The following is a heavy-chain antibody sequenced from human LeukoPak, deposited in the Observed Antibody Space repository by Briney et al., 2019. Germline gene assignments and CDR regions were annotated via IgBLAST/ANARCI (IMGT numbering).Heavy chain of an antibody. CDR3: ARVDGYSSGWGWFDP. CDR2: ISAYNGNR. J-gene: IGHJ5*02. CDR1: GYTFTSYA. V-gene: IGHV1-18*01. D-gene: IGHD6-19*01. Sequence: GASVKVSCKASGYTFTSYAMNWVRQAPGQGLEWMGWISAYNGNRNYAQKFQDRVTMTTDTSTRTAYMELRSLRSDDTAVYYCARVDGYSSGWGWFDPWGQGTLVTVSS.